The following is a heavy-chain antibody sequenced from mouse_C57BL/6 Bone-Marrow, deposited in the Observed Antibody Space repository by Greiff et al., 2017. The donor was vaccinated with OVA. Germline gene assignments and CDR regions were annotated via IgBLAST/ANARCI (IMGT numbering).Heavy chain of an antibody. J-gene: IGHJ3*01. Sequence: QVQLQQPGAELVKPGASVKLSCKASGYPFTSSWMHWVKQRPGRGLEWIGRIDPTSGGTKYNEKFKSKATLTVDKPSSTAYMQLSSLTSEDSAVYYCARSEGLRRPFAYWGQGTLVTVSA. D-gene: IGHD2-2*01. CDR1: GYPFTSSW. CDR3: ARSEGLRRPFAY. V-gene: IGHV1-72*01. CDR2: IDPTSGGT.